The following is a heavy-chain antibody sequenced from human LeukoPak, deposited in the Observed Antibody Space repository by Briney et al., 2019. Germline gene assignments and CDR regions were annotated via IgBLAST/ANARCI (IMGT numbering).Heavy chain of an antibody. CDR2: TYYRSKWYT. D-gene: IGHD3-16*01. J-gene: IGHJ6*02. V-gene: IGHV6-1*01. Sequence: SQTLSLTCAISGDSVSSKSTAWNWIRQSPSRGLEWLGRTYYRSKWYTGYAVSVKGRITINPDTSKNQFSLQLNSVTPEDTAVYYCARDLARDYYYYYGMDVWGQGTTVTVSS. CDR1: GDSVSSKSTA. CDR3: ARDLARDYYYYYGMDV.